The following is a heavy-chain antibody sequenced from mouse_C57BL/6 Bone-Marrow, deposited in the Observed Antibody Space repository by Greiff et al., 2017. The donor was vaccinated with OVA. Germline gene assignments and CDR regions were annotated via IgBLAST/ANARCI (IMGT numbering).Heavy chain of an antibody. V-gene: IGHV1-64*01. CDR1: GYTFTSYW. CDR2: IHPNSGST. J-gene: IGHJ2*01. Sequence: VQLQQPGAELVKPGASVKLSCKASGYTFTSYWMHWVKQRPGQGLEWIGMIHPNSGSTNYNEKFKSKATLTVDKSSSTAYMQLSSLTSEDSAVYDCASRNYEYDGVPFDYWGQGTTLTVSS. D-gene: IGHD2-4*01. CDR3: ASRNYEYDGVPFDY.